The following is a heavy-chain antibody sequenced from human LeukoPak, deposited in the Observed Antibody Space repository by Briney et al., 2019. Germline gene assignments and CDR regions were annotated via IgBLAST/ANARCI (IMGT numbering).Heavy chain of an antibody. CDR3: AREAYYDYSGSLDH. D-gene: IGHD3-22*01. CDR2: INARGHSA. J-gene: IGHJ4*02. CDR1: GFIFSTYA. V-gene: IGHV3-23*01. Sequence: GGSLRLSCAASGFIFSTYAMSWVRQAPGKGLEWVSCINARGHSAYYANSVKGRLTISRDNSKNTVSLQMSSLRADDTAQYYCAREAYYDYSGSLDHWGQGTPVTVSS.